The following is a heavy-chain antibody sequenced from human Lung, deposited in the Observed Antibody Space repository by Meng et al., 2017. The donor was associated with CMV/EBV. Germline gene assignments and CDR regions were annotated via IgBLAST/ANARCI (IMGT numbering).Heavy chain of an antibody. Sequence: SVKVSCKASGYTFTDYYMHWVRQVPGQGLEWMGGIIPILGIANYAQKFQGRVTITADKSTSTAYMELSSLRSEDTAVYYCARINCTNGVCLKRGSYCEYWXQGQXVTVDS. J-gene: IGHJ4*02. CDR1: GYTFTDYY. D-gene: IGHD2-8*01. CDR2: IIPILGIA. CDR3: ARINCTNGVCLKRGSYCEY. V-gene: IGHV1-69*10.